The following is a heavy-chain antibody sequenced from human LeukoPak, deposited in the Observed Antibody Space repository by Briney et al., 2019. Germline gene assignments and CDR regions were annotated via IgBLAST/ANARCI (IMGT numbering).Heavy chain of an antibody. CDR3: ARRYSSGWYGTYYFDY. CDR1: GGSISSSNW. Sequence: SETLSLTCAVSGGSISSSNWWSWVRQPPGKGLEWIGEIYHSGSTNYNPSLKSRVTISVDKSKNQFSLKLSSVTAADTAVYYCARRYSSGWYGTYYFDYWGQGTLVTVSS. CDR2: IYHSGST. J-gene: IGHJ4*02. D-gene: IGHD6-19*01. V-gene: IGHV4-4*02.